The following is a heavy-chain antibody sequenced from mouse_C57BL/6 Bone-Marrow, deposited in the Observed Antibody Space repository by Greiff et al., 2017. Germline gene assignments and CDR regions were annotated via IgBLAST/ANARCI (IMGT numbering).Heavy chain of an antibody. CDR3: TRGSNPYAMDY. CDR2: IDPETGGT. V-gene: IGHV1-15*01. CDR1: GYTFTDYE. Sequence: VQLQQSGAELVRPGASVTLSCKASGYTFTDYEMHWVKQTPVHGLEWIGAIDPETGGTAYNQKFKGKAILTADKSSSTAYMELRSLTSEDSAVYYCTRGSNPYAMDYWGKGTSVTVSS. J-gene: IGHJ4*01. D-gene: IGHD2-5*01.